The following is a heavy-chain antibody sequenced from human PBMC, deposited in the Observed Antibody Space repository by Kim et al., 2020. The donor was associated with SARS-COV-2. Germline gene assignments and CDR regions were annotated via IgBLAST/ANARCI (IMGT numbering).Heavy chain of an antibody. CDR1: GGTFSSYA. D-gene: IGHD3-3*01. CDR2: IIPILGIA. CDR3: ARDGSQTYDFCSGFFLYYM. J-gene: IGHJ6*03. V-gene: IGHV1-69*04. Sequence: SVKVSCKASGGTFSSYAISWVRQAPGQGLEWMGRIIPILGIANYAQKFQGRVTITADKSTSTAYMELSSLRSEDTAVYYCARDGSQTYDFCSGFFLYYM.